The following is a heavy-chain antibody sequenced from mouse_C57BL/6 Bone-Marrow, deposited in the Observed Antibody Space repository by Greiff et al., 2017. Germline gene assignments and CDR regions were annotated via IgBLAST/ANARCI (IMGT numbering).Heavy chain of an antibody. D-gene: IGHD1-1*01. CDR1: GYTFTNYW. Sequence: QVQLQQSGAELVRPGTSVKMSCKASGYTFTNYWIGWAKQRPGHGLEWLVDIYPGGGYTNYNEKFKGKATLTAYKSSSTAYMQFSSLTSEDSAIYYCARFYYSGSSPYFDYCRQGTTLTVSS. CDR2: IYPGGGYT. J-gene: IGHJ2*01. CDR3: ARFYYSGSSPYFDY. V-gene: IGHV1-63*01.